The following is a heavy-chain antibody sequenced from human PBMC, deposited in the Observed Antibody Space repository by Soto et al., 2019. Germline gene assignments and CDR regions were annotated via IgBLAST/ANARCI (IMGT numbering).Heavy chain of an antibody. Sequence: QVQLQESGPGLVKPSETLSLTCTVSGGSISSYYWSWIRQPPGKGLEWIGYIYYRGSTNYNPSLKGGVPLSVDTSNTHFSLKLSSVTAADTAVYCCARHPSVTEHYFVYWSKGTLVTVSS. D-gene: IGHD4-17*01. CDR2: IYYRGST. CDR3: ARHPSVTEHYFVY. V-gene: IGHV4-59*08. J-gene: IGHJ4*02. CDR1: GGSISSYY.